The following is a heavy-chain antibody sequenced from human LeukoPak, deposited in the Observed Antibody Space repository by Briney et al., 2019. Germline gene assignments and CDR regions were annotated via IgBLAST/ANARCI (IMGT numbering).Heavy chain of an antibody. CDR2: TNSDGRGE. J-gene: IGHJ4*02. CDR1: GFTFSSYS. V-gene: IGHV3-21*04. CDR3: AKPGYYGSDY. D-gene: IGHD3-10*01. Sequence: GGSLRLSCAASGFTFSSYSMNWVRQAPGKGLEWVSSTNSDGRGECYADSVKGRFTISRDNAKNSLYLQMNSLRAEDTAVYYSAKPGYYGSDYWGQGTLVTVSS.